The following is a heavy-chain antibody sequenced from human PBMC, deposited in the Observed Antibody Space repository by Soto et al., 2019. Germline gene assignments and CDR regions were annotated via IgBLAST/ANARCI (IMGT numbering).Heavy chain of an antibody. CDR3: ARRPTGSGSSFFDY. D-gene: IGHD3-10*01. Sequence: SETLSLTCTVSAGSIASDEYYWNWIRYRPGKGLEWIGFIHHTGSTFYNPSLESRASISIDTSESQFSLNLASVTVADTAVYYCARRPTGSGSSFFDYWGPGTLVTVSS. J-gene: IGHJ4*02. CDR1: AGSIASDEYY. V-gene: IGHV4-31*03. CDR2: IHHTGST.